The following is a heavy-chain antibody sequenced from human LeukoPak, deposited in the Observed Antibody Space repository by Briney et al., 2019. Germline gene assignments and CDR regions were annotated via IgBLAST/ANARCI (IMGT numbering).Heavy chain of an antibody. D-gene: IGHD6-13*01. Sequence: PGGSLRLSCAASGFTFSSYWMHWVRQAPGKGLVWVSRINTDGSSTSYADSVKGRFTISRDNAKNTLYLQMNSLRAEDTAVYYCARDPGGGSSWYSYYYYYYMDVWGKGTTVTVSS. V-gene: IGHV3-74*01. CDR2: INTDGSST. J-gene: IGHJ6*03. CDR3: ARDPGGGSSWYSYYYYYYMDV. CDR1: GFTFSSYW.